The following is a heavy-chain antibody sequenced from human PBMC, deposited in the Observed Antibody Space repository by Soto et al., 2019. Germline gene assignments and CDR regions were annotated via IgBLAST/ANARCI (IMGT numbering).Heavy chain of an antibody. D-gene: IGHD6-19*01. CDR2: IDPSDSYT. CDR1: GYSFTSYW. J-gene: IGHJ6*02. V-gene: IGHV5-10-1*01. Sequence: EESQKISCKGSGYSFTSYWISWVRQMPGKGLEWMGRIDPSDSYTNYSPSFQGHVTISADKSISTAYLQWSSLKASDTAMYYCASPQSHSSCCYYCSCRFVWGQGTTVTVSS. CDR3: ASPQSHSSCCYYCSCRFV.